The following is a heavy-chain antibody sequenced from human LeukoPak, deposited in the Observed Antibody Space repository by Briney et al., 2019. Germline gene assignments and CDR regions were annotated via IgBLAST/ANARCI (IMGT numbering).Heavy chain of an antibody. V-gene: IGHV4-61*02. D-gene: IGHD4-23*01. CDR3: ARVLGNHIDY. CDR1: GGSISSGSYY. CDR2: IYTSGST. Sequence: PSQTLSLTCTVSGGSISSGSYYWSWIRQPAGKGLEWIGRIYTSGSTNYNPSLKSRVTISVDTSKNQFSLKLSSVTAADTAVYYCARVLGNHIDYWGQGTLVTVSS. J-gene: IGHJ4*02.